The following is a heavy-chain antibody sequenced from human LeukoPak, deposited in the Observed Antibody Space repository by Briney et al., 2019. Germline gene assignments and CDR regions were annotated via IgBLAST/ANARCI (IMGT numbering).Heavy chain of an antibody. D-gene: IGHD4-17*01. J-gene: IGHJ2*01. CDR2: IYPSDSDT. Sequence: GESLKISCKGSGYSFTTYWIGWVRQMPGKGLEWMGIIYPSDSDTRYSPSFQGQVTLSADKPISTAYLQWSSLKASDTAMYYCARHNYGDYEDWYFDLWGRGTLVTVSS. V-gene: IGHV5-51*01. CDR1: GYSFTTYW. CDR3: ARHNYGDYEDWYFDL.